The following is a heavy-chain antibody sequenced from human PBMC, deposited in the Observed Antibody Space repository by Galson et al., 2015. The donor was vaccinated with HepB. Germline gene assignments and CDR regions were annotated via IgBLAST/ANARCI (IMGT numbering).Heavy chain of an antibody. CDR3: AKNPPGGDYYYQGMDV. V-gene: IGHV4-39*07. D-gene: IGHD3-16*01. J-gene: IGHJ6*02. Sequence: ETLSLTCSVSGASISNSDYFWAWIRQPPGEGLEWIGSIYSGNTYYNPSLKSRVDISADTSKSQISLKLTSVTAADTAIYYCAKNPPGGDYYYQGMDVWGQGTTVTVSS. CDR2: IYSGNT. CDR1: GASISNSDYF.